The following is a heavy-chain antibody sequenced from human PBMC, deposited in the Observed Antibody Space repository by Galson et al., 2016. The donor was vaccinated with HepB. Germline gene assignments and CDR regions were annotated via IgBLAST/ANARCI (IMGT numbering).Heavy chain of an antibody. Sequence: SLRLSCAASGFTFSLSQMVWVRQAPGKGLEWISSISTTGTNIFYADSVKGRFTISRDNANNSLSLQMKSLRAEDTALYYCTRQRMASYGFETLDYWGQGTVVTVSS. CDR3: TRQRMASYGFETLDY. D-gene: IGHD3-10*01. CDR1: GFTFSLSQ. J-gene: IGHJ4*02. V-gene: IGHV3-21*04. CDR2: ISTTGTNI.